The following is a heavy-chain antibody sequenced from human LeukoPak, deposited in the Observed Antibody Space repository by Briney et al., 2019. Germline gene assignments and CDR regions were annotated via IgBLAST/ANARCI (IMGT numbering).Heavy chain of an antibody. CDR2: INQDGSEE. CDR3: VRDGGVSGYHLLHY. J-gene: IGHJ4*02. Sequence: GGSLRLSCAASGFTFSNYGMNWVRQAPGKGLEWVAHINQDGSEEHYVDSVKGRFTISRDNAKNTLSLQMNSLRAEDTAVYYCVRDGGVSGYHLLHYWGQGTLLTVPS. D-gene: IGHD5-12*01. CDR1: GFTFSNYG. V-gene: IGHV3-7*01.